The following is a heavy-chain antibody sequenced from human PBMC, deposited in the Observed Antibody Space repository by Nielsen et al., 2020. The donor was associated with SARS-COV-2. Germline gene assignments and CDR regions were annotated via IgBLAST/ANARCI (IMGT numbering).Heavy chain of an antibody. Sequence: GESLKISCKASGYTFSDYWIAWVRQMPGKGLEWMGIIYPGDSDTRYSPSFQGQVTISADKSISTAYLQWSSLKASDTAMYYCAREGQDDSGTERRGMDVWGRGTTVTVSS. V-gene: IGHV5-51*01. J-gene: IGHJ6*02. D-gene: IGHD3-10*01. CDR3: AREGQDDSGTERRGMDV. CDR2: IYPGDSDT. CDR1: GYTFSDYW.